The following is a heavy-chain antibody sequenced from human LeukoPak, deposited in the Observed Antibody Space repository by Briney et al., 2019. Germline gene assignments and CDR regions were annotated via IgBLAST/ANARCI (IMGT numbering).Heavy chain of an antibody. CDR1: GGSISSYY. J-gene: IGHJ5*02. Sequence: SETLSLTCTVSGGSISSYYWSWIRQPPGKGLEWIGYIYYSGSTNYNPPLKSRVTISVDTSKNQFSLKLSSVTAADTAVYYCARDRRITMVRGPPAWFDPWGQGTLVTVSS. CDR2: IYYSGST. CDR3: ARDRRITMVRGPPAWFDP. V-gene: IGHV4-59*01. D-gene: IGHD3-10*01.